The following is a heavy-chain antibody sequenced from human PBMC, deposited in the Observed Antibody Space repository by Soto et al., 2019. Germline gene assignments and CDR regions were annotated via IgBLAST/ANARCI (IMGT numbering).Heavy chain of an antibody. V-gene: IGHV1-46*01. J-gene: IGHJ4*02. CDR2: IDPSAGST. D-gene: IGHD1-1*01. CDR3: ARSPRPTGTTLYYFDS. Sequence: ASVKVSCKASGYTLTSFYMHWMRQAPGQGLEWMGVIDPSAGSTTYAQKFKGRVRMTRDTFTSTVFMELSSLRSEDTAVCYCARSPRPTGTTLYYFDSWGQRTLVTVSS. CDR1: GYTLTSFY.